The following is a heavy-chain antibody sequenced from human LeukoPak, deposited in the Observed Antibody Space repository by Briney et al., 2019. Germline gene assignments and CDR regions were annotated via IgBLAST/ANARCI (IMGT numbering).Heavy chain of an antibody. Sequence: SQTLSLTCTVSGGSISSGSYYWSWIRQPAGKGLEWIGRIYTSGSTNYNPSLKSRVTVSVDTSKNQFSLKLSSVTAADTAVYYCARVRVIVGATTNFDYWGQGTLVTVSS. CDR3: ARVRVIVGATTNFDY. V-gene: IGHV4-61*02. CDR2: IYTSGST. J-gene: IGHJ4*02. CDR1: GGSISSGSYY. D-gene: IGHD1-26*01.